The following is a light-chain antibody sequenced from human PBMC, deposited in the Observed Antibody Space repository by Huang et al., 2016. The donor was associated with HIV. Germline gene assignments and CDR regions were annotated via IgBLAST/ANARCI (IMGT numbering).Light chain of an antibody. V-gene: IGKV1-5*03. Sequence: DIQMTQSPSTLSASVGDRVAITCRASQSISSWLAWYQQKPGKAPKLLIYKASSLESGVPSRFSGSGSGTEFTLTINSLQPDDFGTYYCQQYNRRLTFGGGTKVEIK. J-gene: IGKJ4*01. CDR3: QQYNRRLT. CDR1: QSISSW. CDR2: KAS.